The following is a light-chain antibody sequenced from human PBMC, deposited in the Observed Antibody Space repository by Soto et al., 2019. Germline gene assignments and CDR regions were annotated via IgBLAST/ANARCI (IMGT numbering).Light chain of an antibody. CDR3: RQYKTYSRT. Sequence: DIQMTQSPSTLSASVGDRVTITCRASQSISPWLAWYQQKPGKAPKILIYKASSLESGVPSRFSGSDSGTEFTLTISSLQPDDFATYYCRQYKTYSRTFGQGTKLEIK. CDR1: QSISPW. V-gene: IGKV1-5*03. CDR2: KAS. J-gene: IGKJ2*01.